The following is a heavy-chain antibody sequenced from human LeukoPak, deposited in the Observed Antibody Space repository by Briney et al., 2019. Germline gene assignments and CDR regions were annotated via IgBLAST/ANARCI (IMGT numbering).Heavy chain of an antibody. J-gene: IGHJ4*02. Sequence: SQTLSLTCAVYGGSFSGYYWSWIRQPPGKGLEWIGEINHSGSTNYNPSLKSRVTISVDTSKNQFSLKLSSVTAADTAVYYCARALSYFDYWGQGTLVTVSS. CDR3: ARALSYFDY. V-gene: IGHV4-34*01. CDR2: INHSGST. CDR1: GGSFSGYY.